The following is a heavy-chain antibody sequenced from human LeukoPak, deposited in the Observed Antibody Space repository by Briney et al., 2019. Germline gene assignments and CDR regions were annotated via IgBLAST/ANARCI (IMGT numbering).Heavy chain of an antibody. CDR3: AREHLAVTIFGWFDP. CDR2: INHSGST. D-gene: IGHD3-3*01. CDR1: GGSFSGYY. J-gene: IGHJ5*02. V-gene: IGHV4-34*01. Sequence: SETLSLTCAVYGGSFSGYYWSWIRQPPGKGLEWIGEINHSGSTNYNPSLKSRVTISVDTSKNQFSLKLSSVTAADTAIYYCAREHLAVTIFGWFDPWGQGTLVTVSS.